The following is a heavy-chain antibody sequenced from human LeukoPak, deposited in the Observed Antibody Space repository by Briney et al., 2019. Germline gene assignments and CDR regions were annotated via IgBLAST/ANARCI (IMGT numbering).Heavy chain of an antibody. CDR2: ISGSGGST. D-gene: IGHD6-13*01. V-gene: IGHV3-23*01. CDR3: AKQGSSWYRRYFQH. Sequence: SGGSLRLSCAASGFTFSSYAMSWVRQAPGKGLEWVSAISGSGGSTYYADSVKGRFTISRDNSKNTLYLQMNSLRAEDTAVYYCAKQGSSWYRRYFQHWGQGTLVTASS. CDR1: GFTFSSYA. J-gene: IGHJ1*01.